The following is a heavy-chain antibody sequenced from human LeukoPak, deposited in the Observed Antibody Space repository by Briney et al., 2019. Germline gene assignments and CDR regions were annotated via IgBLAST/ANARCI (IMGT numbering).Heavy chain of an antibody. CDR2: ISDYNGKT. CDR1: GYTFRSYD. J-gene: IGHJ4*02. CDR3: ARAMAVGAFTFDY. V-gene: IGHV1-18*01. Sequence: GASVKVSCKGSGYTFRSYDITWVRQAPGQGLQWMGWISDYNGKTKYAPEFQGRVTLTTDTSTNTAYMELRSLRVDDTAVYFCARAMAVGAFTFDYWGQGTLVTVSS. D-gene: IGHD1-26*01.